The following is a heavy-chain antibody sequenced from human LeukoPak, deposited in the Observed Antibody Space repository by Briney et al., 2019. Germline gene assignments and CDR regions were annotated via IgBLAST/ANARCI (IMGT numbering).Heavy chain of an antibody. J-gene: IGHJ4*02. V-gene: IGHV3-23*01. CDR3: AKDRPNYYGSNGHYYRRDGYY. Sequence: GGSLRLSCAASGFTFSSYAMSWVRQAPGKGLEWVSAISGSGGSTYYADSVKGRFTISRDNSKNTLYLQMNSLRVEDTAVYFCAKDRPNYYGSNGHYYRRDGYYWGQGTLVTVSS. D-gene: IGHD3-22*01. CDR2: ISGSGGST. CDR1: GFTFSSYA.